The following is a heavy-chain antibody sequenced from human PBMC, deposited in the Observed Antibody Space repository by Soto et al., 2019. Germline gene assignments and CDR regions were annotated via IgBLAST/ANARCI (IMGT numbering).Heavy chain of an antibody. CDR2: ISNDGNRQ. V-gene: IGHV3-30-3*01. CDR3: ARDHAVQAFDI. J-gene: IGHJ3*02. CDR1: GFSFGSQA. D-gene: IGHD1-1*01. Sequence: PGGSLRLSCGASGFSFGSQAMHWVRQAPGKGLEWVAAISNDGNRQLYADSVKDRFTISRDNSRNTLDLQMNNLRTEDTGVYFCARDHAVQAFDIWGQGTMVTVSS.